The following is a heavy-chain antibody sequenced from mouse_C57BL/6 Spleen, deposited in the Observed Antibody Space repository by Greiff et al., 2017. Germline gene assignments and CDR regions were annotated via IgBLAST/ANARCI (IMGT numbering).Heavy chain of an antibody. CDR1: GYTFTSYW. V-gene: IGHV1-52*01. D-gene: IGHD2-4*01. CDR3: ARIYDYDGGGDY. CDR2: IDPSDSET. Sequence: VQLQQPGAELVRPGSSVKLSCKASGYTFTSYWMHWVKQRPIQGLEWIGNIDPSDSETHYNQKFQDKATLTVDKSSSTAYMQLSSLTSEDSAVYYCARIYDYDGGGDYWRQGTSDTVSS. J-gene: IGHJ4*01.